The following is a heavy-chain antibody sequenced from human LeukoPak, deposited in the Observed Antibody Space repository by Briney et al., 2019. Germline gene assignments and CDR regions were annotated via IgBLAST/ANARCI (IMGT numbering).Heavy chain of an antibody. D-gene: IGHD1-1*01. J-gene: IGHJ4*02. Sequence: PGGSLRLSCAASGFTFSSYSMNWVRQAPGKGLEWVSSISSSSSYIYYADSVKGRFTISRDNAKNSLYLQMDSLRAEDTALYYCARDRGSYYIDFWGQGTPVTVSS. CDR1: GFTFSSYS. CDR2: ISSSSSYI. V-gene: IGHV3-21*01. CDR3: ARDRGSYYIDF.